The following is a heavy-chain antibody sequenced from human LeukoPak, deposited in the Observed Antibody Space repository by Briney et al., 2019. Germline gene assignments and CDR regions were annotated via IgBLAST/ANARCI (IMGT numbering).Heavy chain of an antibody. Sequence: GGSLRLSCTTSGFTFGDYAMSWVRQAPGKGLEWVSLISGSGGSTCYADSVKGRFTISRDNSKNTLYLQMNSLRAEDTAVFYCAKDRDDYVWGSYLGAFDIWGQGTMVTVSS. CDR2: ISGSGGST. CDR3: AKDRDDYVWGSYLGAFDI. D-gene: IGHD3-16*01. J-gene: IGHJ3*02. CDR1: GFTFGDYA. V-gene: IGHV3-23*01.